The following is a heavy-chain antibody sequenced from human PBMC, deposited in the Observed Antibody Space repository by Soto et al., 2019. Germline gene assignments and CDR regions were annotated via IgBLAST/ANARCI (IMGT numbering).Heavy chain of an antibody. Sequence: PVGSLRLSCAASGFTFSSYGMHWVRQAPGKGLEWVAVIWYDGSNKYYADSVKGRFTISRDNSKNTLYLQMNSLRAEDTAVYYCASSRPNGYNVFDYWGQGTLVTVSS. J-gene: IGHJ4*02. V-gene: IGHV3-33*01. CDR2: IWYDGSNK. D-gene: IGHD5-12*01. CDR3: ASSRPNGYNVFDY. CDR1: GFTFSSYG.